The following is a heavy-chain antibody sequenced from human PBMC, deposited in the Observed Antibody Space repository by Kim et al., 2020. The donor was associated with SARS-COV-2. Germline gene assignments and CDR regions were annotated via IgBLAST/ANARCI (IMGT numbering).Heavy chain of an antibody. CDR1: GGTFSSYA. CDR2: IIPIFGTA. D-gene: IGHD3-22*01. Sequence: SVKVSCKASGGTFSSYAISWVRQAPGQGLEWMGGIIPIFGTANYAQKFQGRVTITADESTSTAYMELSSLRSEDTAVYYCAREGAYYYDSDSHDAFDIWGQGTMVTVSS. J-gene: IGHJ3*02. V-gene: IGHV1-69*13. CDR3: AREGAYYYDSDSHDAFDI.